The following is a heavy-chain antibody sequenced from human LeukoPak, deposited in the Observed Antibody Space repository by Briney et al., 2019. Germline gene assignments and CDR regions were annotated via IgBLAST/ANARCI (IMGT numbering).Heavy chain of an antibody. V-gene: IGHV3-23*01. D-gene: IGHD1-26*01. CDR3: AKSKMGANYFDS. CDR1: GFTFSSFA. J-gene: IGHJ4*02. CDR2: IGESDIHT. Sequence: GGSLRLSCAASGFTFSSFAMSWVRQAPGKGLEWVSAIGESDIHTYYTDSVRGRFTISRDNSKNTLYLQMDSLRAEDTAVYYCAKSKMGANYFDSWGQGTLVTVSS.